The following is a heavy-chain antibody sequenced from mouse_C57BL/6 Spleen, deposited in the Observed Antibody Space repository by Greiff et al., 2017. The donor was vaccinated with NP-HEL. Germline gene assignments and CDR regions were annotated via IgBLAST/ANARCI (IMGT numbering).Heavy chain of an antibody. V-gene: IGHV1-82*01. J-gene: IGHJ3*01. CDR3: AREPPLLLGFAY. Sequence: QVQLKESGPELVKPGASVKISCKASGYAFSSSWMNWVKQRPGKGLEWIGRIYPGDGDTNYNGKFKGKATLTADKSSSTAYMQLSSLTSEDSAVYFCAREPPLLLGFAYWGQGTLVTVSA. CDR1: GYAFSSSW. CDR2: IYPGDGDT. D-gene: IGHD1-1*01.